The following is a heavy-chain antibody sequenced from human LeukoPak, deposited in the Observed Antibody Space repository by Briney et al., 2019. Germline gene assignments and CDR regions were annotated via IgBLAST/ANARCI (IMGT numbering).Heavy chain of an antibody. CDR1: GGSFSGYY. CDR3: ARVTITMVRGVRAPRHNWFDP. V-gene: IGHV4-34*01. D-gene: IGHD3-10*01. J-gene: IGHJ5*02. Sequence: SKTLSLTCAVYGGSFSGYYWSWIRQPPGKGLEWIGEINHSGSTNYNPSLKSRVTISVDTSKNQFSLKLSSVTAADTAVYYCARVTITMVRGVRAPRHNWFDPWGQGTLVTVSS. CDR2: INHSGST.